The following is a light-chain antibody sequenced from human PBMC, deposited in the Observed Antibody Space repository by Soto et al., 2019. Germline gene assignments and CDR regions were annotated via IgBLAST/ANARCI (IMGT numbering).Light chain of an antibody. CDR1: QSVTTY. V-gene: IGKV3-11*01. CDR2: DAS. Sequence: EIVLTQSPATLSLSPGERATLSCRASQSVTTYLAWYQQKPAQPPRLLIYDASNRSTGIPARFSGSGSGTDFTLTISSLEPEDFAVYYCQQRSNWPRTFGQGTKVEIK. CDR3: QQRSNWPRT. J-gene: IGKJ1*01.